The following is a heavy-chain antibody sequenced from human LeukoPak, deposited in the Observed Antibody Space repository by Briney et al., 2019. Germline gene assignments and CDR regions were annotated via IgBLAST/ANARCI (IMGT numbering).Heavy chain of an antibody. V-gene: IGHV3-30*02. CDR3: AKDQGIAVALFDY. CDR1: GFTFSSYG. D-gene: IGHD6-19*01. J-gene: IGHJ4*02. CDR2: IRYDGSNK. Sequence: PGGSLRLSCAASGFTFSSYGMHWVRQAPGKGLEWVAFIRYDGSNKYYADSVKGRFTISRDNSKNTLYLQMNSLRAEDTAVYYCAKDQGIAVALFDYWGQGTLVTVSS.